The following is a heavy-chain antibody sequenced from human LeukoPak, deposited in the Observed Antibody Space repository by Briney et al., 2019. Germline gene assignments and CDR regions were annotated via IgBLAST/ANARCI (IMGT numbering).Heavy chain of an antibody. CDR1: GYTFTRYY. Sequence: GASVKVSCKASGYTFTRYYMHWVGQAPGQRLEGMGWINPNSGGTNYAQKFHGRVTMTRDTSISTAYMELSRLRSADTAVYYCARAPSSGYFVYWGQGTLVTV. D-gene: IGHD3-22*01. V-gene: IGHV1-2*02. J-gene: IGHJ4*02. CDR3: ARAPSSGYFVY. CDR2: INPNSGGT.